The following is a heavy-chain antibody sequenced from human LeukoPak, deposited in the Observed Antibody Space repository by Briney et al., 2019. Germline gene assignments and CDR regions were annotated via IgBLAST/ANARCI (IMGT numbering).Heavy chain of an antibody. CDR1: GFTLSNYG. D-gene: IGHD3-9*01. CDR3: ARTAISRFFDYLPLGDNYFDP. Sequence: SGGSLRLSCAASGFTLSNYGMHWVRQAPGKGLEWVAFMRYDGSNRNYADSVKGRFTISRDNAKNSLYLQMNDLRAEDTAIYYCARTAISRFFDYLPLGDNYFDPWGQGTLVTVSS. V-gene: IGHV3-30*02. CDR2: MRYDGSNR. J-gene: IGHJ5*02.